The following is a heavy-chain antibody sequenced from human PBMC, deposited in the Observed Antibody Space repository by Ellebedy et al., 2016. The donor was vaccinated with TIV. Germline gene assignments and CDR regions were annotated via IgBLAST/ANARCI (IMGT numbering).Heavy chain of an antibody. J-gene: IGHJ6*03. D-gene: IGHD4-23*01. Sequence: SETLSLTXTVSGGSISSYYWSWIRQPAGKGLEWIGRIYTSGSTNYNPSLKSRVTMSVDTSKNQFSLKLSSVTAADTAVYYCAREDYGGNSHYYYYYYMDVWGKGTTVTVSS. CDR1: GGSISSYY. V-gene: IGHV4-4*07. CDR2: IYTSGST. CDR3: AREDYGGNSHYYYYYYMDV.